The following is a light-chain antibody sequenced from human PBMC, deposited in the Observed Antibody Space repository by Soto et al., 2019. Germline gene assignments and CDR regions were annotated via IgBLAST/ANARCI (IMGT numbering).Light chain of an antibody. CDR3: QQRNSYPIT. V-gene: IGKV1-8*01. CDR1: QGISSY. J-gene: IGKJ5*01. Sequence: AIRMTQSPSSLSASTGDRVTITCRASQGISSYLAWYQQKPGKAPKLLIYAASTLQSGVPSRFSGSGSGTDFTLTISCLQPEDFATYYCQQRNSYPITFGQGTRLEIK. CDR2: AAS.